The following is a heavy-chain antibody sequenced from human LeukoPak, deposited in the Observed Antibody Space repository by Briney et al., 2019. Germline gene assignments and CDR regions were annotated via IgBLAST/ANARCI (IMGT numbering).Heavy chain of an antibody. V-gene: IGHV3-30*04. J-gene: IGHJ4*02. CDR1: GFTFSSYA. D-gene: IGHD3-10*01. CDR3: AREPYGSGSRGGY. Sequence: GRSLRLSCAASGFTFSSYAMHWVRQAPGKGLEWVAVISYDGSNKYYADSVKGRFTISRDNSKNTLYLQMNSLRAEDTAVYYCAREPYGSGSRGGYWGQGTLVTVSS. CDR2: ISYDGSNK.